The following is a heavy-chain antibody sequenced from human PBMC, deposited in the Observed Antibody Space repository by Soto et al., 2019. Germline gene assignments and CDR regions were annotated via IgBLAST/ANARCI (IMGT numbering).Heavy chain of an antibody. Sequence: GGSLRLSCAASGFTFSSYAMSWVRQAPGKGLEWVSAISGSGGSTYYADSVKGRFTIARDNSKNTLYLQMNSLRAEDTAVYYCAKRIAVAGTPEYFKHWGQGTMVTVSS. CDR2: ISGSGGST. J-gene: IGHJ1*01. CDR1: GFTFSSYA. CDR3: AKRIAVAGTPEYFKH. V-gene: IGHV3-23*01. D-gene: IGHD6-19*01.